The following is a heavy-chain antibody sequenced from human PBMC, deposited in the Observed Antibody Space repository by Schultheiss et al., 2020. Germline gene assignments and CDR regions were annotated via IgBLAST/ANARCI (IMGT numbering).Heavy chain of an antibody. J-gene: IGHJ1*01. D-gene: IGHD5-12*01. CDR2: ISSSSSYT. CDR1: GFTFSDYY. V-gene: IGHV3-11*06. CDR3: ARSDIVATLKYFQH. Sequence: SLKISCAASGFTFSDYYMSWIRQAPGKGLEWVSYISSSSSYTNYADSVKGRFTISRDNAKNSLYLQMNSLRAEDTAVYYCARSDIVATLKYFQHWGQGTLVTVSS.